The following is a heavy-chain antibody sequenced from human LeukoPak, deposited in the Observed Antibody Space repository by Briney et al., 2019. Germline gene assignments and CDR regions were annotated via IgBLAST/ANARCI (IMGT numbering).Heavy chain of an antibody. CDR3: ARESKDPYCRGGSCYSFGRPPRMNWFDP. Sequence: GGSLRLSCAASGFTFSSYSMNWVRQAPGKGLEWVSSISSSSSYIYYADSVKGRFTISRDNAKNSLYLQVNSLRAEDTAVYYCARESKDPYCRGGSCYSFGRPPRMNWFDPWGQGTLVTVSS. V-gene: IGHV3-21*01. J-gene: IGHJ5*02. D-gene: IGHD2-15*01. CDR2: ISSSSSYI. CDR1: GFTFSSYS.